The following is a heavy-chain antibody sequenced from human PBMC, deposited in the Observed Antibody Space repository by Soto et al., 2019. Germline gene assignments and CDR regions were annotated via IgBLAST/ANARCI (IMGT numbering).Heavy chain of an antibody. CDR1: GYTFTRYG. J-gene: IGHJ5*02. V-gene: IGHV1-18*01. CDR2: ISAYNGNT. CDR3: ARGSVLYSSSWYRFDP. D-gene: IGHD6-13*01. Sequence: SSVKVACKASGYTFTRYGISRGSQAPGQGLEWMGWISAYNGNTNYAQKLQGRVTMTTDTSTSTAYMELRSLRSDDTAVYYCARGSVLYSSSWYRFDPWGQGTLVTVSS.